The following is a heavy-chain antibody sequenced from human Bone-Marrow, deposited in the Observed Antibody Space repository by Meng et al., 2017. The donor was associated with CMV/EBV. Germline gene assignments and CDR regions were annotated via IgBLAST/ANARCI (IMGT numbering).Heavy chain of an antibody. Sequence: GESLKISCAASGFTFSSYEMNWVRQAPGKGLEWVSYISSSGSTIYYADSVKGRFTISRDNAKNSLYLQMNSLRAEDTAFYYCARDKRDYDFWSGYPPYYYYGMDVWGQGTTVTVSS. CDR3: ARDKRDYDFWSGYPPYYYYGMDV. V-gene: IGHV3-48*03. D-gene: IGHD3-3*01. CDR2: ISSSGSTI. J-gene: IGHJ6*02. CDR1: GFTFSSYE.